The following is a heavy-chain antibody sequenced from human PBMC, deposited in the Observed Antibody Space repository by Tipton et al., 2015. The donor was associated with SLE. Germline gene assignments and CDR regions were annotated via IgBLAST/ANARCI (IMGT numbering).Heavy chain of an antibody. D-gene: IGHD2/OR15-2a*01. Sequence: TLSLTCAVYGGSISSSSSYYWARIRQPPGKGVEWIGEINHRGSTNYNPSLKSRVTISVDTSKNQFSLKLSSVTAADTAVYYCARGKYSFDIWGQGTMVTVSS. CDR2: INHRGST. J-gene: IGHJ3*02. CDR1: GGSISSSSSYY. V-gene: IGHV4-34*01. CDR3: ARGKYSFDI.